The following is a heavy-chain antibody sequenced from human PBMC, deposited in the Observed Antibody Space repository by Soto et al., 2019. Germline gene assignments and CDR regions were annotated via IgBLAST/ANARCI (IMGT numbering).Heavy chain of an antibody. V-gene: IGHV4-30-2*01. Sequence: QLQLQESGSGLVKPSQTLSLTCAVSGGSISSGGYSWSWIRQPPGKGLEWIGYIYHSGSTYYNPSLQSRVTISVDRSKNQFSLKLSSVTAADTAVYYFAGSGYYHNSGMDVWGQGTTVTVSS. CDR2: IYHSGST. J-gene: IGHJ6*02. D-gene: IGHD3-22*01. CDR1: GGSISSGGYS. CDR3: AGSGYYHNSGMDV.